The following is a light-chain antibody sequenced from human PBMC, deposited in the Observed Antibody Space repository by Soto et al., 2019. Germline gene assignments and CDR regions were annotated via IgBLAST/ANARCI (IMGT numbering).Light chain of an antibody. Sequence: DIQMTQSPSSLSASVGDRVTITCRASETISHYLNWYQQKPGKAPKLLIYAASSLQSGVPGRFNGSGSGTDFVLTIMTLQPEDFATYFCQQSYSNIFTFGPGTSVEIK. V-gene: IGKV1-39*01. CDR1: ETISHY. CDR2: AAS. J-gene: IGKJ3*01. CDR3: QQSYSNIFT.